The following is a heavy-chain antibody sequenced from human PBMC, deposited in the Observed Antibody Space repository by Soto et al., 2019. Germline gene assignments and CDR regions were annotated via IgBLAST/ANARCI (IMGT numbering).Heavy chain of an antibody. Sequence: QAQLVQSGAEVKKPGSSVKVSCKASGGTFNRETFSWVRQAPGQGLQWMGRIIPVLVLADYAQKFQGRVTITADTSTTTVYLDLSGLGSDDTAVYYCARGGKLGGDLDVWGKGTPVIVSS. J-gene: IGHJ6*04. CDR2: IIPVLVLA. V-gene: IGHV1-69*02. CDR1: GGTFNRET. CDR3: ARGGKLGGDLDV. D-gene: IGHD3-10*01.